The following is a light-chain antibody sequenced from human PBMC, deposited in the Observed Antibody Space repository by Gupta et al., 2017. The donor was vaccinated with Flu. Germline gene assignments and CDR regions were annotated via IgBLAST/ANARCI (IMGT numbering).Light chain of an antibody. V-gene: IGKV1-39*01. Sequence: DIQMTQTPSSLSASVGDSVTITCRANRSITTFLSWFQQRPGEAPKLLIFGVSTLHSGVPSRFSGSGSVTDFALIIFSLQSDDSATYYCQQWYLSPSTFGQWTNLDIK. CDR3: QQWYLSPST. CDR2: GVS. J-gene: IGKJ2*01. CDR1: RSITTF.